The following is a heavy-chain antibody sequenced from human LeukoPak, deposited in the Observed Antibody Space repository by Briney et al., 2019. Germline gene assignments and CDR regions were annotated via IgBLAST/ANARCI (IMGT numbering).Heavy chain of an antibody. D-gene: IGHD3-10*01. V-gene: IGHV4-34*01. CDR1: GGSFSGYY. J-gene: IGHJ3*02. Sequence: PSETLSLTCAVYGGSFSGYYWSWIRQPPGKGLEWIGEINHSGSTNYNPSLKSRVTISVDTSKNQFSLKLSSVTAADTAVYYCARVRAQYYYGSGRYDDAFDIWGQGTMVTVSS. CDR3: ARVRAQYYYGSGRYDDAFDI. CDR2: INHSGST.